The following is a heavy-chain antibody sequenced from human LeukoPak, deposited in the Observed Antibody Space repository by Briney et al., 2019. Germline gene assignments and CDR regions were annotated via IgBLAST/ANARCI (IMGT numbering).Heavy chain of an antibody. D-gene: IGHD4-17*01. Sequence: PSETLSLTCTVSGGSISSGSYYWSWIRQPAGKGLEWIGRIYTSGSTNYNPSLKSRVTISVDTSKNQFSLKLNSVTAADTAVYYCARDVNSDYGDHRIYYYYYYMDVWGKGTTVTISS. CDR1: GGSISSGSYY. CDR3: ARDVNSDYGDHRIYYYYYYMDV. CDR2: IYTSGST. V-gene: IGHV4-61*02. J-gene: IGHJ6*03.